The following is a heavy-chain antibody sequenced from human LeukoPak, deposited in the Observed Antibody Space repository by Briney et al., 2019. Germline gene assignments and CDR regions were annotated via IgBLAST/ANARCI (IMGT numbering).Heavy chain of an antibody. CDR2: ISAYNGNT. CDR1: GYTFTSYG. V-gene: IGHV1-18*01. CDR3: ARVSSSGSPSDY. J-gene: IGHJ4*02. D-gene: IGHD3-22*01. Sequence: ASVKVSCKASGYTFTSYGISWVRQAPGQGLEWMGWISAYNGNTNYAQKLQGRVTMTTDTSTSTAYMELRSLRSDDTAVYYWARVSSSGSPSDYWGQGTLVTVSS.